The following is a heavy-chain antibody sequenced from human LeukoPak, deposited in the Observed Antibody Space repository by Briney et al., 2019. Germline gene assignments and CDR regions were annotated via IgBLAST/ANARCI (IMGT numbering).Heavy chain of an antibody. CDR3: ARGACTNGVCLPYFQH. D-gene: IGHD2-8*01. V-gene: IGHV1-2*02. CDR2: INPNSGGT. J-gene: IGHJ1*01. CDR1: GYTFTGYY. Sequence: GASVKVSCKASGYTFTGYYMHWVRQAPGQGLEWMGWINPNSGGTNYAQKFQGRVTMTRDTSISTAYMELSRLRSDDTAVYYCARGACTNGVCLPYFQHWGQGTLVTVSS.